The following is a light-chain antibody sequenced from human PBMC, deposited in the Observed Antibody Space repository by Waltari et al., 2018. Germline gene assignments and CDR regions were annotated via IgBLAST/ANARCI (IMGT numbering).Light chain of an antibody. CDR2: GRT. CDR3: QSYDTSLSVV. J-gene: IGLJ3*02. Sequence: QSVLTQPPSVSGAPGQRVTISCTGSGSNIGAGYDVHWYQQLPRAAPKLLIYGRTMRPLGVPARFFGSTSGTSASLAITGLQAEDEADCYCQSYDTSLSVVFGGGTKLTVL. CDR1: GSNIGAGYD. V-gene: IGLV1-40*01.